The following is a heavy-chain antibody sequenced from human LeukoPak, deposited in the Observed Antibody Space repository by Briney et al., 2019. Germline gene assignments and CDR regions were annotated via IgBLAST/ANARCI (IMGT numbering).Heavy chain of an antibody. Sequence: GGSLRLSCAASGFTFSSYGMHWVRQAPGKGLEWVAVISYDGSNKYYADSVKGRFTISRDNSKNTLYLQMNSLRAEDTAVYYCAKDLARGWDNWFDPWGQGTLVTVSS. CDR1: GFTFSSYG. D-gene: IGHD6-19*01. CDR3: AKDLARGWDNWFDP. J-gene: IGHJ5*02. V-gene: IGHV3-30*18. CDR2: ISYDGSNK.